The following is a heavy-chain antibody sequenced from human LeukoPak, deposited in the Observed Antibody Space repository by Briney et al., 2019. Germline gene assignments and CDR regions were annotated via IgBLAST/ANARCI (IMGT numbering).Heavy chain of an antibody. CDR1: GFTFSSYS. CDR2: ISRSSSTI. D-gene: IGHD3-10*01. V-gene: IGHV3-48*02. Sequence: GGSLRLSCAASGFTFSSYSMNRVRQAPGKGLEWVSYISRSSSTIYYADSVKGRFTISRDNAKNSLYLQMNSLRDEDTAVYYCARGAYMVQGVEYDYWGQGTLVTVSS. CDR3: ARGAYMVQGVEYDY. J-gene: IGHJ4*02.